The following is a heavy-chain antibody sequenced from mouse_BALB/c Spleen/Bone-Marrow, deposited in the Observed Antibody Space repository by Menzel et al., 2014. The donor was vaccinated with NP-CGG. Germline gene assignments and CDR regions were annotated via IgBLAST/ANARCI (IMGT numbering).Heavy chain of an antibody. Sequence: DVKLVESGGGLVKPGGSLKLSSAASGFTFSSYAMSWVRQTPEKRLEWVATISSGGSYTYYPDSVKGRFTISRDNAKNTLYLQMSSLRSEDTAMYYCARKSYYDYDGRPWFAYWGQGTLVTVSA. J-gene: IGHJ3*01. CDR3: ARKSYYDYDGRPWFAY. V-gene: IGHV5-9-3*01. D-gene: IGHD2-4*01. CDR1: GFTFSSYA. CDR2: ISSGGSYT.